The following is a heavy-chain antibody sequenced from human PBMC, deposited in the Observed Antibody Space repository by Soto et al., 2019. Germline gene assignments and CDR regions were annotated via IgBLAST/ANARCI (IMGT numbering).Heavy chain of an antibody. J-gene: IGHJ4*02. CDR2: IHYSGGT. CDR3: ARDPYSNWNGLDS. D-gene: IGHD1-1*01. V-gene: IGHV4-4*02. CDR1: GDSITSDV. Sequence: QVQLQESGPRLVKPSGTLSLTCGVSGDSITSDVWSWVRQPPGEGLEWIGEIHYSGGTNYNPSLKRRVTISIDESKTHFSLKLSSVTAADTAVYFCARDPYSNWNGLDSWGQGILVTVSS.